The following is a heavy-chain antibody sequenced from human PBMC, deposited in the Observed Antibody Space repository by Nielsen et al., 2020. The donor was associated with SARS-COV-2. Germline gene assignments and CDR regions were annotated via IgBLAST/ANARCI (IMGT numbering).Heavy chain of an antibody. CDR2: IYPGDSDT. D-gene: IGHD3-3*01. Sequence: VRQMPGKGLEWMGIIYPGDSDTRSSPSFQGQVTISADKSISTAYLQWSSLKASDTAMYYCARGYYDFWSGYYIGAFDIWGQGTMVTVSS. J-gene: IGHJ3*02. V-gene: IGHV5-51*01. CDR3: ARGYYDFWSGYYIGAFDI.